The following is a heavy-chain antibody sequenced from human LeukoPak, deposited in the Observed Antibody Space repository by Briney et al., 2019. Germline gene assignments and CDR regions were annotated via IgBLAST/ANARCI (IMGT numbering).Heavy chain of an antibody. CDR2: MNPNSGNT. D-gene: IGHD2-21*01. CDR1: GYTFTSYD. J-gene: IGHJ4*02. V-gene: IGHV1-8*01. CDR3: TRSVRNGHIDY. Sequence: GSVKVSCKASGYTFTSYDINWVRPATGQGLEWMGWMNPNSGNTGYAQKFQGRVTMTRSTSISTAYMELSSLRFEDTAVYYCTRSVRNGHIDYWGQGTLVTVSS.